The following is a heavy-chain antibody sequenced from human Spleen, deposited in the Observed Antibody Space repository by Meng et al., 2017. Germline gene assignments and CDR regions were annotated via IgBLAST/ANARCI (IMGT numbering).Heavy chain of an antibody. CDR2: IYPGDSDT. CDR1: GYSFTNYW. J-gene: IGHJ4*02. V-gene: IGHV5-51*01. D-gene: IGHD4-23*01. Sequence: GESLKISCKASGYSFTNYWIGWVRQMPGKGLEWMGIIYPGDSDTRYSPSFQGQVTISADTSITTAYLQWSSLKASDTAMYYCARNYGGSNGYFDYWGPGTLVTVSS. CDR3: ARNYGGSNGYFDY.